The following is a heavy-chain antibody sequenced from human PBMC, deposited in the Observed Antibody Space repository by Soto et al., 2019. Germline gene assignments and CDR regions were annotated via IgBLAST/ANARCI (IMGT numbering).Heavy chain of an antibody. CDR1: CGTFSPST. Sequence: QGQLVQSGAEVKKPGSSVKSSCQASCGTFSPSTISWVRQAHGQGLEWMGRTIPIVDRAIYAPTFQGRVTITTDKHTTTVYMEIFSLRSHDPAVYYCSRAVAGTSILDSWVQGTLFTFSS. J-gene: IGHJ4*02. CDR3: SRAVAGTSILDS. CDR2: TIPIVDRA. D-gene: IGHD6-19*01. V-gene: IGHV1-69*08.